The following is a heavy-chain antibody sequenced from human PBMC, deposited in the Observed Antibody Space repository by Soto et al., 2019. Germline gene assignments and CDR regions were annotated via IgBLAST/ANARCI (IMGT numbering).Heavy chain of an antibody. V-gene: IGHV6-1*01. CDR1: GDSVSSNSAA. D-gene: IGHD1-26*01. CDR3: AGLVGANFDF. J-gene: IGHJ3*01. Sequence: SQTLSLTCAISGDSVSSNSAAWSWIRQSPSRGLEWLGRTYYRSKWYNDYAVSVKSRITINPDTSKNQFSLHLKSVTPEDTAVYYCAGLVGANFDFWGQGTVVTVSS. CDR2: TYYRSKWYN.